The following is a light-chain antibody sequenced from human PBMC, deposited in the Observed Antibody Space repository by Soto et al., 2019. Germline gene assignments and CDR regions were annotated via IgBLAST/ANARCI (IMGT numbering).Light chain of an antibody. CDR1: HNIYSN. J-gene: IGKJ1*01. V-gene: IGKV3-15*01. CDR3: LQYHNLWA. CDR2: RAS. Sequence: IVMTQSPATLSVSPGERVTLSCRASHNIYSNIAWYQQRPGQAPRLLIYRASTRATGVPARFSGSGSGTDFTLTISSLQSEDFTVYSCLQYHNLWAFGQGTKVDIK.